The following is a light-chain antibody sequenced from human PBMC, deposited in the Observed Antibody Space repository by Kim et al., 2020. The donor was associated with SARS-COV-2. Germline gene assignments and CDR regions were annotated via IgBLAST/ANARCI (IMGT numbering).Light chain of an antibody. CDR3: HQYGSSPPYT. Sequence: SPGETATLSCWASQSFTNSYLAWYQHKPGQAPRLLIYGASNRAFGIPDRFSGSGSGADFTLTISRLEPEDTGVYYCHQYGSSPPYTFGQGTKLEI. J-gene: IGKJ2*01. CDR1: QSFTNSY. CDR2: GAS. V-gene: IGKV3-20*01.